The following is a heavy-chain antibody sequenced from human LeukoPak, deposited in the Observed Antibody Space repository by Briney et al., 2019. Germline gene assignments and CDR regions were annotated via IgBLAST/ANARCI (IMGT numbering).Heavy chain of an antibody. CDR1: GFALSSHW. J-gene: IGHJ4*02. V-gene: IGHV3-7*03. CDR3: AKVGAGSSWYWFDY. Sequence: GGSLRLSCAASGFALSSHWMTWVRQVPGRGPEWVANVNRDGSETYYLDSVKGRFTISRDNSKNTLYLQMNSLRAEDTAVYYCAKVGAGSSWYWFDYWGQGTLVTVSS. D-gene: IGHD6-13*01. CDR2: VNRDGSET.